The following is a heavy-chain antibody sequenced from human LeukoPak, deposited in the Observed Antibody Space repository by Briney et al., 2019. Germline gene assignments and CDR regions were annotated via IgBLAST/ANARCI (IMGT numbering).Heavy chain of an antibody. D-gene: IGHD3-10*01. Sequence: PGGSLRLSCAASGFTFSSYGMHWVRQAPGKGLEGVAVIWYDGSNKYYADSVKGRFTISRDNSKNTLYLQMNSLRAEDTAVYYCAREDYYGSGIYGMDVWGKGTTVTVSS. CDR2: IWYDGSNK. J-gene: IGHJ6*04. CDR1: GFTFSSYG. V-gene: IGHV3-33*01. CDR3: AREDYYGSGIYGMDV.